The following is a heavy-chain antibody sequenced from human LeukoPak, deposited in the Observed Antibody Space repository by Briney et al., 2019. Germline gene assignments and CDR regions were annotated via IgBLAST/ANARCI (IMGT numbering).Heavy chain of an antibody. CDR3: AITGGPTVTAFDL. CDR1: GCTFSSYW. J-gene: IGHJ4*02. D-gene: IGHD4-17*01. Sequence: GGSLTLSCVASGCTFSSYWMSWVRQAQAQGLELVANINHDGGDKNYVDSVKGRFTISRDNAKSSLYLQMNTLRVEDTAVYYCAITGGPTVTAFDLWGQGILVTVSS. V-gene: IGHV3-7*02. CDR2: INHDGGDK.